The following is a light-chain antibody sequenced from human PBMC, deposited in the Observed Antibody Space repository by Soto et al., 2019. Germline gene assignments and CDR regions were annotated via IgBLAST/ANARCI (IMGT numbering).Light chain of an antibody. CDR2: SAS. V-gene: IGKV1-5*03. J-gene: IGKJ1*01. Sequence: DTRMTQSPSTLSASLGDRVTISCRASRNIDSWLAWYQQRPGGIPQLLIYSASNLQNGVPSRFSGSGSGTDFTLTINGLQPDDFATYYCQEFHSSSRTFGQGTRVDMK. CDR1: RNIDSW. CDR3: QEFHSSSRT.